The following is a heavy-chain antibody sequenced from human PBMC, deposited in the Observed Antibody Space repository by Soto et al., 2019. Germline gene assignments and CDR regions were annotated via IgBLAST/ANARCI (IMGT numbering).Heavy chain of an antibody. V-gene: IGHV1-46*01. Sequence: QVQLVQSGAEVKKPGASVKVSCKASGYTFTSYYMHWVRQAPGQGLEWMGIINPSGGSTSYAQKFQGRVTMTRDTSTSTVYMELSSLRSEDTAVYYCARESTTTAKYSSSYIGWFDPWGQGTLVTVSS. CDR1: GYTFTSYY. J-gene: IGHJ5*02. CDR3: ARESTTTAKYSSSYIGWFDP. CDR2: INPSGGST. D-gene: IGHD6-6*01.